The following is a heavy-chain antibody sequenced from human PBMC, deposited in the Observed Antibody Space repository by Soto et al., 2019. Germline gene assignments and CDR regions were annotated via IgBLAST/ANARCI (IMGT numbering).Heavy chain of an antibody. V-gene: IGHV4-4*02. CDR3: ARRRIAAAGTAYYFDY. CDR2: IYHSGST. CDR1: SGSISSRNW. D-gene: IGHD6-13*01. J-gene: IGHJ4*02. Sequence: QVQLQESCPGLVKPSGTLSLTCAVSSGSISSRNWWSWVRQPPGQGLEWIGEIYHSGSTNYNPSLKSRVTISVDKSKNQFSLKLSSVTAADTAVYYCARRRIAAAGTAYYFDYWGQGTLVTVSS.